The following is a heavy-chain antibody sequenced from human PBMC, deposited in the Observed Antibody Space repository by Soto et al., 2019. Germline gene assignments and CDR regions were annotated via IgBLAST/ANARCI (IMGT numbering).Heavy chain of an antibody. V-gene: IGHV3-23*01. Sequence: GGSLRLSCEASGFTLRNYAMTWIRQAPGKGLEWVSLISANDVGTYYAESVKTRFTISTDQSRNTVYLQMDSLRADDTAIYYCAKAKNDYNWDNRLPFDYWGQGTLVTVSS. J-gene: IGHJ4*02. CDR1: GFTLRNYA. D-gene: IGHD1-20*01. CDR3: AKAKNDYNWDNRLPFDY. CDR2: ISANDVGT.